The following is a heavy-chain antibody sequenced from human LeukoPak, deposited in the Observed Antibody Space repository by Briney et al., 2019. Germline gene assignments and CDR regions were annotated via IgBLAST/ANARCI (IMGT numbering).Heavy chain of an antibody. Sequence: GGSLRLSCTTSGFTFSSYSMNWVRQAPGKGLEWAALITYDGYYKYYSDSVKGRFTISSDTSKNTLYLQMNSLRAEDTAVYYCARDLSPVVRASPMGYWGQGTPVTVSS. CDR2: ITYDGYYK. J-gene: IGHJ4*02. CDR3: ARDLSPVVRASPMGY. V-gene: IGHV3-30*03. D-gene: IGHD3-10*01. CDR1: GFTFSSYS.